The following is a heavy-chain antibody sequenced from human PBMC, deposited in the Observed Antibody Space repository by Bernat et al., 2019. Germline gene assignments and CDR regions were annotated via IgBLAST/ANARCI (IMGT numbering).Heavy chain of an antibody. Sequence: QVQLVESGGGVVQPGRSLRLSCAASGFTFSNYAMHCVRQAPGKGLEWVAVISYDGSNKYYADSVKGRFTISRDNSKNTLYLQMNSLRAEDTAVYYCAKGLRFWEWLYYTYGMDVWGQGTTVTVSS. D-gene: IGHD3-3*01. V-gene: IGHV3-30*04. CDR2: ISYDGSNK. J-gene: IGHJ6*02. CDR3: AKGLRFWEWLYYTYGMDV. CDR1: GFTFSNYA.